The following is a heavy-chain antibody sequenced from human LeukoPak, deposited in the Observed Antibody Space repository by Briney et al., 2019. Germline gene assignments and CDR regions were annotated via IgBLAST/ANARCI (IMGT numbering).Heavy chain of an antibody. V-gene: IGHV4-59*01. Sequence: SETLSLTCTVSGDFITAYYWSWIRQPPGKGLEWIGYVYYSGSTEYNPSLRSRVTISLEMSKRQFSLNLTSVTAADAAVYYCASNTGTVFDYWGQGALVTVSS. CDR2: VYYSGST. CDR1: GDFITAYY. J-gene: IGHJ4*02. D-gene: IGHD7-27*01. CDR3: ASNTGTVFDY.